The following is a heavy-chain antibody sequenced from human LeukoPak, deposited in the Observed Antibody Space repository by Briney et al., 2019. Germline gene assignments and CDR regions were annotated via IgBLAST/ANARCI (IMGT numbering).Heavy chain of an antibody. CDR3: ARASRGSSTFDP. D-gene: IGHD6-13*01. Sequence: PSETLSLTCTVSGGSISSYYWSWIRQPPGKGLEWIGYIYYSGSTNYNPSLKSRVPISVDTSKNQFSLRVSSVTAADTAVYYCARASRGSSTFDPWGQGTLVTVSS. V-gene: IGHV4-59*01. CDR2: IYYSGST. J-gene: IGHJ5*02. CDR1: GGSISSYY.